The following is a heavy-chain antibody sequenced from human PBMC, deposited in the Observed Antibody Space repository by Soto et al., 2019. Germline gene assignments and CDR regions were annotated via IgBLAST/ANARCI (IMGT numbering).Heavy chain of an antibody. D-gene: IGHD3-9*01. CDR1: GGSISSSSYY. CDR2: IYYSGST. CDR3: ARLPYDILTGYSYYYYYGMDV. Sequence: KPSETLSLTCTVSGGSISSSSYYWGWIRQPPGKGLEWIGSIYYSGSTYYNPSLKSRVTISVDTSKNQFSLKLSSVTAADTAVYYCARLPYDILTGYSYYYYYGMDVWGQGTTVTVSS. V-gene: IGHV4-39*01. J-gene: IGHJ6*02.